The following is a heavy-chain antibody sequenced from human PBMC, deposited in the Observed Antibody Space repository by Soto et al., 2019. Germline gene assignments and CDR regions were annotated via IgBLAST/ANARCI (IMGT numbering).Heavy chain of an antibody. CDR2: ISAYNGNT. D-gene: IGHD4-4*01. CDR1: GYTFTSYG. CDR3: PRRSNGFDH. Sequence: QVQLVQSGAEVKKPGASVKVSCKASGYTFTSYGISWVRQAPGQGLEWMGWISAYNGNTNYAQKLQGRVTMTTDKSTGTAFTVLRSRRAQEEAAYYCPRRSNGFDHWGQGTLVTGFS. V-gene: IGHV1-18*01. J-gene: IGHJ4*02.